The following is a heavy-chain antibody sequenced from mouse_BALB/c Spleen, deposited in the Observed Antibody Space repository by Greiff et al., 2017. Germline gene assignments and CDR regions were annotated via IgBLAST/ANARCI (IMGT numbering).Heavy chain of an antibody. J-gene: IGHJ4*01. CDR2: INPSTGYT. Sequence: QVQLQQPGAELAKPGASVKMSCKASGYTFTSYWMHWVKQRPGQGLEWIGYINPSTGYTEYNQKFKDKATLTADKSSSTAYMQLSSLTSEDSAVYYCAREGGYDAMDYWGQGTSVTVSS. CDR3: AREGGYDAMDY. CDR1: GYTFTSYW. V-gene: IGHV1-7*01. D-gene: IGHD1-1*02.